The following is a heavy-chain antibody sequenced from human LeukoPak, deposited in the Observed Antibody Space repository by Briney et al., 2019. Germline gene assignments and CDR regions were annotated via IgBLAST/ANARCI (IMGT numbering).Heavy chain of an antibody. D-gene: IGHD2-15*01. Sequence: GESLKISCKGSGYSFTNYWIGWVRQMPGKGLEWMGITYPGNSDTRYSPSFQGQVTISADKSISTAYLQWSSLKASDTAMYYCASRYCSGGTCYLNWGQGTLVTVSS. J-gene: IGHJ4*02. CDR2: TYPGNSDT. V-gene: IGHV5-51*01. CDR3: ASRYCSGGTCYLN. CDR1: GYSFTNYW.